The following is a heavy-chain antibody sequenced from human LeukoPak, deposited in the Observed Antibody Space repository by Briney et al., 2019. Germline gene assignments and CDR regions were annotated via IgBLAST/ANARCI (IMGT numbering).Heavy chain of an antibody. CDR2: ISAYNGNT. Sequence: ASVKVSCKTSGYTVSNYGVSWVRQAPGQGLEWMGWISAYNGNTNYAQKLQGRVTMTTDTSTSTAYMELRSLRSDDTAVYYCARAGLAYCGGDCYSGGDYWGQGTLVTVSS. V-gene: IGHV1-18*01. D-gene: IGHD2-21*01. J-gene: IGHJ4*02. CDR1: GYTVSNYG. CDR3: ARAGLAYCGGDCYSGGDY.